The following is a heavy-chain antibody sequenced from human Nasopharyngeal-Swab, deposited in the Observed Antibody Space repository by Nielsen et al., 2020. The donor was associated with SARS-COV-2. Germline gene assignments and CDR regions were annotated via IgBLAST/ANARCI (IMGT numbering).Heavy chain of an antibody. CDR2: IYYSGST. D-gene: IGHD6-6*01. V-gene: IGHV4-59*01. CDR3: ARGYSGSYFSYYYYGLDV. Sequence: RQAPGKGLEWIGYIYYSGSTNYNPSLKSRVTISVDTSKNQFSLKLSSVTAADTAVYYCARGYSGSYFSYYYYGLDVWGQGTTVTVSS. J-gene: IGHJ6*02.